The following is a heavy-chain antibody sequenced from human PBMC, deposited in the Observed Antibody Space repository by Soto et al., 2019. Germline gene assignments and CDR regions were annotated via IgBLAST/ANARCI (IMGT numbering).Heavy chain of an antibody. CDR1: GFTFSDYY. CDR3: ARENEQWVAADN. CDR2: ITSSGSTI. V-gene: IGHV3-11*01. Sequence: GGSLRLSCAASGFTFSDYYMSWIRQAPGKGLEWVSYITSSGSTIYYADSVKGRFTISRDNAKNSLYLQMNSLRTEDTAVYYCARENEQWVAADNWGQGTLVTAPQ. J-gene: IGHJ4*02. D-gene: IGHD6-19*01.